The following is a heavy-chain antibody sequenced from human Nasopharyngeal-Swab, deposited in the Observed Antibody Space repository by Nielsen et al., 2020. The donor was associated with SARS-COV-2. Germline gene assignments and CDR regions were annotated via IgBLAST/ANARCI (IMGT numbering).Heavy chain of an antibody. V-gene: IGHV5-51*01. D-gene: IGHD6-13*01. CDR1: GYRFTSYW. Sequence: GESLKISCKGSGYRFTSYWIGWVRQMLGKGLEWMGIIYPGDSETRYSPSFQGQVTISADKSISTAYLQWSSLKASDTAMYYCARDLGYSSSWYLGYFDLWGRGTLVTVSS. CDR2: IYPGDSET. J-gene: IGHJ2*01. CDR3: ARDLGYSSSWYLGYFDL.